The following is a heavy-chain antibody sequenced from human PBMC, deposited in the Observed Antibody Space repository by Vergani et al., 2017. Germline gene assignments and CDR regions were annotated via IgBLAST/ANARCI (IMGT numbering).Heavy chain of an antibody. CDR2: ISGSGGST. J-gene: IGHJ4*02. CDR1: GFTFSSYA. D-gene: IGHD3-22*01. Sequence: EVQLVETGGGLIQPGGSLRLSCAASGFTFSSYAMSWVRQAPGKGLEWVSAISGSGGSTYYADSVKGRFTISRDNSKNTLYLQMNSLRAEDTAVYYCAKSSYYYDSSGYYFWGQGTLVTVSS. V-gene: IGHV3-23*04. CDR3: AKSSYYYDSSGYYF.